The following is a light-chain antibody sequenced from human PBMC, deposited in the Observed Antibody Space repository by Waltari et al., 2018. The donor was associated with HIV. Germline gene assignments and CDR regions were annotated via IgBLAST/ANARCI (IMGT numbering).Light chain of an antibody. J-gene: IGLJ2*01. CDR2: KDS. CDR3: QSPDSGTYVV. CDR1: ALPKQY. Sequence: SYDLTQQPSVSVSPGQTARITCSGDALPKQYAFWYQQKPGQAPVLVIYKDSERPSGIHERFSGSSSGTTVTLTTSGVQAEDEADYYCQSPDSGTYVVFGGGTKLTVL. V-gene: IGLV3-25*03.